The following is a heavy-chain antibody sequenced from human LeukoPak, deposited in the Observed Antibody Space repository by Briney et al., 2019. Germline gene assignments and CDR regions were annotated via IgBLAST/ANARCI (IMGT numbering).Heavy chain of an antibody. Sequence: SETLSLTCTVSGGSISSSSYYWGWIRQPPGKGLEWIGSIYYSGSTYYNPSLKSRVTISVDTSNNQSSLKLSSLTAADTAVYYCASGDYLWGSYLGYWGQGTLVTVSS. CDR1: GGSISSSSYY. CDR3: ASGDYLWGSYLGY. CDR2: IYYSGST. J-gene: IGHJ4*02. D-gene: IGHD3-16*02. V-gene: IGHV4-39*01.